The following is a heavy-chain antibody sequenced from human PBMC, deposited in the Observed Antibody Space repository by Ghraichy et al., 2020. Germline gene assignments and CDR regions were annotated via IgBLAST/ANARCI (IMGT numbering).Heavy chain of an antibody. Sequence: GGSLRLSCAASGFTLSSYAMHWVRQAPGKGLEWVAVISYDGSNKYYADSVKGRFTISRDNSKNTLYLQMNSLRAEDTAVYYCARDGIVVGTAIIPYAFDVWGQRAIATV. CDR3: ARDGIVVGTAIIPYAFDV. CDR1: GFTLSSYA. V-gene: IGHV3-30*04. D-gene: IGHD2-21*02. J-gene: IGHJ3*01. CDR2: ISYDGSNK.